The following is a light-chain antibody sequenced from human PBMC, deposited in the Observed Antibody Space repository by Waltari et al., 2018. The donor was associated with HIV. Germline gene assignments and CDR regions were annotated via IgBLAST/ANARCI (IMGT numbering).Light chain of an antibody. CDR3: QSADITGTLGV. Sequence: SYELAQPPSVSVSPGQPARLPCSGDALPRHFVYWYQQKPGQAPIVVIYKNSERPSGIPERFSGFISGTTATLTISAVQAEDEADYYCQSADITGTLGVFGGGTRLTV. V-gene: IGLV3-25*03. CDR1: ALPRHF. CDR2: KNS. J-gene: IGLJ2*01.